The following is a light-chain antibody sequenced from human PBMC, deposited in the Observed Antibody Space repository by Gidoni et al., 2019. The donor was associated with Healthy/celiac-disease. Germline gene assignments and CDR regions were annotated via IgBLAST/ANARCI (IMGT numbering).Light chain of an antibody. J-gene: IGKJ2*01. CDR2: DAS. V-gene: IGKV3-11*01. CDR3: QQRSNSYT. Sequence: MVLTQSPATLYLSPGERATLFCRASHSVSSYLAWYQTKPGHDPRLLIYDASNRSTGIPARFSGSGSGTEFTITIRSIEPEDFVVYYCQQRSNSYTFGQGTKLEIK. CDR1: HSVSSY.